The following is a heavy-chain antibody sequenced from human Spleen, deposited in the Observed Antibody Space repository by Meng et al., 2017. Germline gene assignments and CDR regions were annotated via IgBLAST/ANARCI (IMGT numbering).Heavy chain of an antibody. CDR3: ARDYGDYYFDY. CDR1: GFAFSSYW. J-gene: IGHJ4*02. CDR2: IWYDGTNE. V-gene: IGHV3-33*08. Sequence: GESLKISCAVSGFAFSSYWMGWVRQAPGKGLEWVALIWYDGTNEYYADSVKGRFTVSRDNSKNTLYLQMNSLRAEDTAVYYCARDYGDYYFDYWGQGTLVTGSS. D-gene: IGHD4-17*01.